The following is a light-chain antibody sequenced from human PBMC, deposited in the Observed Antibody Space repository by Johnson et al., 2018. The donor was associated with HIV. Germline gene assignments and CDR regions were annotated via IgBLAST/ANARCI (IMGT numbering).Light chain of an antibody. Sequence: QSVLTQPPSVSAAPGQKVTISCSGSSSNIGNNYVSWYQQLPGTAPKLLIYENNKRPSGIPDRFCGSKSGTSATLGITGLQTGDEADYYCGTWDSSLSTYYVFGTGTKVTVL. J-gene: IGLJ1*01. CDR1: SSNIGNNY. CDR3: GTWDSSLSTYYV. CDR2: ENN. V-gene: IGLV1-51*02.